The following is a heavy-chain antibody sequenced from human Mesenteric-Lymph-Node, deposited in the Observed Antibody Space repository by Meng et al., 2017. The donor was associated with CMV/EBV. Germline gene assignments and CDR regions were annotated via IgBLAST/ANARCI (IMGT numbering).Heavy chain of an antibody. J-gene: IGHJ6*01. V-gene: IGHV1-69*05. CDR1: GGTFGTCA. CDR3: ARDSTTHFLEWSDERYYYYYGLDV. CDR2: IIPFFGST. D-gene: IGHD3-3*01. Sequence: SVKVSCKSSGGTFGTCAVGWVRQAPGQGLEWVGGIIPFFGSTNYAQRFKGRVAITTDESTNTVYMELSSLTSEDTAVYYCARDSTTHFLEWSDERYYYYYGLDVWGQGTTVTVSS.